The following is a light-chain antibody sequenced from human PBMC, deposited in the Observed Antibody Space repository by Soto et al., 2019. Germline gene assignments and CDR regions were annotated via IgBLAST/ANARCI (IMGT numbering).Light chain of an antibody. V-gene: IGKV3D-15*01. CDR3: QQLNSYPRT. CDR1: QSVSSN. Sequence: VMTQSPATLSVSPGERVILSCRASQSVSSNLVWYQQKPGQAPRVLIHDASHRAAGIPARFSGSGSGTEFNLTITNLQPEDFATYYCQQLNSYPRTFGQGTKVDIK. J-gene: IGKJ1*01. CDR2: DAS.